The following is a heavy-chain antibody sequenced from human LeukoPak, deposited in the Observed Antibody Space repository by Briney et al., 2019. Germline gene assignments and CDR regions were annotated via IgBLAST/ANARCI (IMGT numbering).Heavy chain of an antibody. Sequence: GGSLRLSCAASGFTFSTYSMKWVRQAPGKGLEWVSVIYSGGSTYYADSVKGRFTISRDNSKNTLYLQMNSLRAEDTAVYYCASRSGSGRYYYGMDVWGQGTTVTVSS. V-gene: IGHV3-53*01. CDR3: ASRSGSGRYYYGMDV. CDR1: GFTFSTYS. D-gene: IGHD3-10*01. CDR2: IYSGGST. J-gene: IGHJ6*02.